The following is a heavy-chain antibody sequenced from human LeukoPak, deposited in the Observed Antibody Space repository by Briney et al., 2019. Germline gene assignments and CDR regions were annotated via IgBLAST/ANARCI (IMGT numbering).Heavy chain of an antibody. CDR3: ANIQAMVRGVTADY. Sequence: GGSLRLSCAASGFTLSSYAMSWVRQAPGKGLEWVSVVSGSGGSTFYADSVKGRFTISRDNSKNTLYLQMNSLRAEDTAVYYCANIQAMVRGVTADYWGQGTLVTVSS. V-gene: IGHV3-23*01. D-gene: IGHD3-10*01. CDR2: VSGSGGST. CDR1: GFTLSSYA. J-gene: IGHJ4*02.